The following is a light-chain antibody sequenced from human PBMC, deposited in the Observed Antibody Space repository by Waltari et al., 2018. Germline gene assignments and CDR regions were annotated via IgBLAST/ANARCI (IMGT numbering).Light chain of an antibody. CDR1: SSDVGSYNL. J-gene: IGLJ1*01. CDR3: CSHAGSSIYV. CDR2: EVT. Sequence: QSALTQPASVSGSPGQSHTIPCTGTSSDVGSYNLVSWYHQHPGKAPKLMIYEVTERPSGVSNRFSGSKSDNTASLTISGLQAEDEADYYCCSHAGSSIYVFGTGTKVTIL. V-gene: IGLV2-23*02.